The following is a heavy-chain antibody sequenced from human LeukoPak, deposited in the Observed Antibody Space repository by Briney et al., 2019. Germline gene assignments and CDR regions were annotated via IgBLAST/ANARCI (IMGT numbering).Heavy chain of an antibody. D-gene: IGHD5-24*01. CDR2: IRSKAYGGTT. CDR1: GFTFGDYA. CDR3: ARDQRRRWLQSETYFDY. J-gene: IGHJ4*02. V-gene: IGHV3-49*03. Sequence: GGSLRLSCTASGFTFGDYAMSWFRQAPGKGLEWVGFIRSKAYGGTTEYAASVKGRFTISRDNSKNTPYLQMNSLRAEDTAVYYCARDQRRRWLQSETYFDYWGQGTLVTVSS.